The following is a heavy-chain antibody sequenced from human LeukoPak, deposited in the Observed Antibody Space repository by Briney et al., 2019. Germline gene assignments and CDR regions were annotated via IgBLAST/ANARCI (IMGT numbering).Heavy chain of an antibody. CDR2: FDPEDGEA. CDR1: GYTLTELS. V-gene: IGHV1-24*01. CDR3: ARAGLWDYSDTSGYHNAAFDI. J-gene: IGHJ3*02. Sequence: GASVKVSCKVSGYTLTELSMHWVRQAPGKGLEWMGGFDPEDGEAIYAQKFQGRVTMTEDTSTDTAYMELSSLRSEDTAVYYCARAGLWDYSDTSGYHNAAFDIWGQGTMVTVSS. D-gene: IGHD3-22*01.